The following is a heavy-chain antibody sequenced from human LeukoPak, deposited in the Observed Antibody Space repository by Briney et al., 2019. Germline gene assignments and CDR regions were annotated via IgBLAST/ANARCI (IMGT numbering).Heavy chain of an antibody. V-gene: IGHV1-69*04. J-gene: IGHJ4*02. CDR3: ARFGDYGIDY. Sequence: GASVKVSCKASGSTFSSYAISWVRQAPGQGLEWMGRIIPILGIANYAQKFQGRVTITADKSTSTAYMELSSLRSEDTAVYYCARFGDYGIDYWGQGTLVTVSS. D-gene: IGHD4-17*01. CDR2: IIPILGIA. CDR1: GSTFSSYA.